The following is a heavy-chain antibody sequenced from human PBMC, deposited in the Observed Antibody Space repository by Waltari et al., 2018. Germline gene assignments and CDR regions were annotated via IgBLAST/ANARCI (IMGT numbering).Heavy chain of an antibody. Sequence: QVQLQESGPGLVEPSQTLSLACTVSGGSSSSGDYYWSWIRQHPGKGLEWIGYTDHNKITFHNTSLKSRVTISVDTSKNQFSLKVTSVTAADTAVYYCARGTRRRATPAYYYYYYMDVWGKGTTVTVSS. CDR1: GGSSSSGDYY. D-gene: IGHD2-2*01. CDR3: ARGTRRRATPAYYYYYYMDV. CDR2: TDHNKIT. V-gene: IGHV4-31*03. J-gene: IGHJ6*03.